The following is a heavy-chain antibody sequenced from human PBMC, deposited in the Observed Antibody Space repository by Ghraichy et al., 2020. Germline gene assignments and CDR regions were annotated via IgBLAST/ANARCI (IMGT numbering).Heavy chain of an antibody. V-gene: IGHV3-7*03. CDR3: ARDPKRGALDY. J-gene: IGHJ4*02. CDR2: INNDGKEK. D-gene: IGHD3-10*01. CDR1: GFSFSGSW. Sequence: GALRLSCTASGFSFSGSWMSWVRHAPEKGLEWVANINNDGKEKYYVDSLKGRFTISRDNGKNSLFLQISSLRVEDTAVYYCARDPKRGALDYWGQGPLVAVSS.